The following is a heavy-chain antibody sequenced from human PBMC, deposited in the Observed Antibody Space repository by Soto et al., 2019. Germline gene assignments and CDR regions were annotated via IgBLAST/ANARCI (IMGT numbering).Heavy chain of an antibody. Sequence: SETLSLTCAVSGGSISSGGYSWIWIRHPPGKGLEWIGYIYHSGSTYYNPSLKSRVTISVDRSKNQFSLKLSSVTAADTAVYYCARGVRGYYPYYFDYWGQGTLVTVSS. CDR1: GGSISSGGYS. CDR3: ARGVRGYYPYYFDY. CDR2: IYHSGST. V-gene: IGHV4-30-2*01. J-gene: IGHJ4*02. D-gene: IGHD3-22*01.